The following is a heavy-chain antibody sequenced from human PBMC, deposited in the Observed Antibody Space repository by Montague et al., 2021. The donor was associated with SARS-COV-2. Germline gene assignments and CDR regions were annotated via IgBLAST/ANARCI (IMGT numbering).Heavy chain of an antibody. CDR3: ERWIVNSRYFDP. D-gene: IGHD2-21*01. CDR2: N. J-gene: IGHJ4*01. V-gene: IGHV6-1*01. Sequence: NDYTISVKSRISISPDTSKNQFSLQLKSVTPEDTAVYYCERWIVNSRYFDPWGQGILVTVSS.